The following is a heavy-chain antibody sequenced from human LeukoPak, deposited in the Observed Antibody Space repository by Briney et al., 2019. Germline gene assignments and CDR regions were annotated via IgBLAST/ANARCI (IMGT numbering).Heavy chain of an antibody. V-gene: IGHV3-33*06. CDR2: IWNDGTYK. CDR3: AKPTRGSGGSFLIDY. CDR1: GFRFSNYG. D-gene: IGHD2-15*01. Sequence: GESLKISFATSGFRFSNYGMHWVRPAPGKGLEWVAVIWNDGTYKYYADSVKGRFTISRDNSKNTLYLQMNSLRAEDTAVYYCAKPTRGSGGSFLIDYWGQGTLVTVSS. J-gene: IGHJ4*02.